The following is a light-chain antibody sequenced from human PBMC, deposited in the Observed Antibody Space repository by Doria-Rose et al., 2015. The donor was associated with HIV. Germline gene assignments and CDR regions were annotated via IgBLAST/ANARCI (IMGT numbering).Light chain of an antibody. V-gene: IGKV3-20*01. CDR2: GAS. J-gene: IGKJ1*01. CDR3: HQYASSRT. Sequence: EIVLTQSPGTLSLSPGDRATLSCRASQSVSANYLAWYEQRPGQSPSLLIDGASSWATDIPDRFSGSGSGADFTLTISRLEPEDFAVYYCHQYASSRTFGQVTKVEIK. CDR1: QSVSANY.